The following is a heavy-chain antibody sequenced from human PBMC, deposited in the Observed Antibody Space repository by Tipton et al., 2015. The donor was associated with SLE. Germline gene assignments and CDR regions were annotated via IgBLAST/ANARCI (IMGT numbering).Heavy chain of an antibody. CDR1: GFTFSDYY. V-gene: IGHV3-11*04. CDR3: AGDDYASGIT. CDR2: ISNNGKFT. Sequence: SLRLSCAASGFTFSDYYMSWIRQAPGKGLEWVSFISNNGKFTYYVDSVKGRFTISRDNAKNSLYLQMNSLRVEDTAVYFCAGDDYASGITWGQGTLVTVSS. J-gene: IGHJ5*02. D-gene: IGHD3-10*01.